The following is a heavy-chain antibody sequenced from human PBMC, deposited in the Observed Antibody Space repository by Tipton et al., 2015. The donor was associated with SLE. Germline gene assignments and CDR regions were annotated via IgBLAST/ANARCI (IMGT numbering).Heavy chain of an antibody. Sequence: TLSLTCAVYGGSFSGYYWGWIRQPPGKGLEWIGSIYYSGSTYYNPPLKSRVTISVDTSKNQFSLKLSSVTAADTAVYYCARDLPQSGGDAFNIWGQGTMVTVSS. CDR1: GGSFSGYY. J-gene: IGHJ3*02. D-gene: IGHD3-16*01. CDR3: ARDLPQSGGDAFNI. CDR2: IYYSGST. V-gene: IGHV4-34*01.